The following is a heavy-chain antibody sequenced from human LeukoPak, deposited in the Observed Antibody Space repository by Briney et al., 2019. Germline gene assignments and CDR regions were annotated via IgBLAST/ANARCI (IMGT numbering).Heavy chain of an antibody. Sequence: ASVKVSCKVSGYPLSGLSMHWVRQAPGKGLEWMGWMNPNSGNTGYAQKFQGRVTMTRNTSISTAYMELSSLRSEDTAVYYCARGSRAGNGFSSGYYSYWGQGTLVTVSS. D-gene: IGHD3-22*01. CDR3: ARGSRAGNGFSSGYYSY. V-gene: IGHV1-8*01. CDR1: GYPLSGLS. CDR2: MNPNSGNT. J-gene: IGHJ4*02.